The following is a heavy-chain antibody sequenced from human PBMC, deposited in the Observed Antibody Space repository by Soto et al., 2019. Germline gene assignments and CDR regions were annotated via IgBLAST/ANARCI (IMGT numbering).Heavy chain of an antibody. Sequence: SETLSLTCAVYGGSFSCYYWSWIRQPPGKGLEWIGEINHSGSTNYNPSLKSRVTISVDTSKNQFSLKLSSVTAADTAVYYCRGDTVTTLYYFDYWGQGTLVTVSS. J-gene: IGHJ4*02. CDR3: RGDTVTTLYYFDY. V-gene: IGHV4-34*01. CDR2: INHSGST. D-gene: IGHD4-17*01. CDR1: GGSFSCYY.